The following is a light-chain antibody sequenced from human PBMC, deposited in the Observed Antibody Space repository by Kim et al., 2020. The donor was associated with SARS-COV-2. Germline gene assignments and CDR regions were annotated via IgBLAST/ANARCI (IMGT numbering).Light chain of an antibody. CDR2: VAS. CDR1: QGIDNW. V-gene: IGKV1D-16*01. J-gene: IGKJ2*01. CDR3: QQYSTDRNT. Sequence: DIQMTQSPSSLSASVGDRVTITCRASQGIDNWLAWYQQKPQKAPKCLIYVASILQSGVPSRFSGSRSGTEFTLTISSLQPEAFSTYHCQQYSTDRNTLGQGTKLDIK.